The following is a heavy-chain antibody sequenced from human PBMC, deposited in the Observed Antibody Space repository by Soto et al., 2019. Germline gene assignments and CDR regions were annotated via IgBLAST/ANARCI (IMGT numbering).Heavy chain of an antibody. J-gene: IGHJ4*02. CDR1: GFTFSDYY. V-gene: IGHV3-11*06. CDR2: ISSSSSYT. CDR3: ARAAYYYGSGSYYKGEDYFDY. Sequence: PGGSLRLSCAASGFTFSDYYMSWIRQAPGKGLEWVSYISSSSSYTNYADSVKGRFTISRDNAKNSLYPQMNSLRAEDTAVYYCARAAYYYGSGSYYKGEDYFDYWGQGTLVTVSS. D-gene: IGHD3-10*01.